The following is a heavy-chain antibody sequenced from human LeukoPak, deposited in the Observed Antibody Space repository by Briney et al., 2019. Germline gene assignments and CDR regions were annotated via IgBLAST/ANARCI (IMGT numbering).Heavy chain of an antibody. V-gene: IGHV4-59*12. J-gene: IGHJ3*02. CDR1: GGSISNNY. CDR2: IYYSGST. CDR3: ARLERGPDAFDI. Sequence: SETLSLTCTVSGGSISNNYWSWFRQPPGKGLEWIGYIYYSGSTNYNPSLKSRVTISVDTSKSQFSLKLSSVTAADTAVYYCARLERGPDAFDIWGQGTMVTVSS. D-gene: IGHD1-1*01.